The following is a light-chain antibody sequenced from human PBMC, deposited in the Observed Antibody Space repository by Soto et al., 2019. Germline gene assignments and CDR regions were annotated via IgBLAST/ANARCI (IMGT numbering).Light chain of an antibody. J-gene: IGLJ2*01. V-gene: IGLV2-11*01. Sequence: QSVLTQPRSVSGSPGQSVTISCTGTSSGVGSYNYVSWYQQHPGKAPKLMIYDVSKRPSGVPDRFSGSKSGNTASLTISGLQAEDETDYYCCSYAGNYVVFGGGTKLTVL. CDR1: SSGVGSYNY. CDR3: CSYAGNYVV. CDR2: DVS.